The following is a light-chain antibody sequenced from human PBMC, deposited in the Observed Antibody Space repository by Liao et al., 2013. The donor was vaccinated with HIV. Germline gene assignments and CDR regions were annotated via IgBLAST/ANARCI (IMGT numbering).Light chain of an antibody. CDR1: KIGSKS. CDR3: QVWDSSSDHHV. CDR2: YDN. Sequence: SYVLTQPPSVSVAPGQTARMTCGGNKIGSKSVHWYQQRPGQAPVLVIYYDNDRPSGIAERFSGSNSGNTATLTISRVEAGDEADYYCQVWDSSSDHHVFGTGTEVTVL. J-gene: IGLJ1*01. V-gene: IGLV3-21*01.